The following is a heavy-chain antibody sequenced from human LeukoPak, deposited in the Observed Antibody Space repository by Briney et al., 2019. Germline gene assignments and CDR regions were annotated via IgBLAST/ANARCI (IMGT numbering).Heavy chain of an antibody. CDR2: ISYDGSNE. J-gene: IGHJ4*02. V-gene: IGHV3-30-3*01. CDR1: GFTFSNYA. CDR3: ASPSGSYLPPDY. Sequence: PGGSLRLSCAASGFTFSNYAMHWVRQAPGKGPEWVVVISYDGSNEYYADSVKGRFTISRDNSKNTLYLQMNSLRAEDTAVYYCASPSGSYLPPDYWGQGTLVTVSS. D-gene: IGHD3-10*01.